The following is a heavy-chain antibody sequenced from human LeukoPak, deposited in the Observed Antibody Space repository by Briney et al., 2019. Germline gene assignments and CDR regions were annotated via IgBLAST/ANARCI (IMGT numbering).Heavy chain of an antibody. CDR2: IYTSGGT. CDR1: GVSISSYY. Sequence: SETLSLTCTLSGVSISSYYWSWIRQPAGKGLEWIGRIYTSGGTNYNPSLKSRVTMSVDTSKNQFSLKLSSVTAADTAVYYCAGVLLGYCSGGSCYPWWFDPWGQGTLVTVSS. J-gene: IGHJ5*02. D-gene: IGHD2-15*01. V-gene: IGHV4-4*07. CDR3: AGVLLGYCSGGSCYPWWFDP.